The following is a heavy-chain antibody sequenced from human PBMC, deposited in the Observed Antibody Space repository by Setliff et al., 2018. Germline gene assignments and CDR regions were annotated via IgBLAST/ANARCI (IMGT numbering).Heavy chain of an antibody. CDR1: GFTFSSYW. V-gene: IGHV3-7*01. CDR2: IKQDGSDK. Sequence: PGGSLRLSCAASGFTFSSYWMHWVSQVPGKGLEWVANIKQDGSDKYYVDSVKGRFTVSRDNAKNSLYLQMSNLRAEDTAIYYCASPQAVGNYLGHWGQGTLVTVSS. D-gene: IGHD6-19*01. CDR3: ASPQAVGNYLGH. J-gene: IGHJ4*02.